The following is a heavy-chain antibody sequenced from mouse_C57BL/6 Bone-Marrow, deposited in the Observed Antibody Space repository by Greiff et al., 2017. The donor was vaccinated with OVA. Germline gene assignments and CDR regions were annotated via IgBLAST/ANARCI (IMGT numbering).Heavy chain of an antibody. CDR2: IHPNSGST. Sequence: QVQLQQSGAELVKPGASVKLSCKASGYTFTSYWMHWVKQRPGQGLEWIGMIHPNSGSTNYNEKFKSKATLTVDKSSSTAYMQLSSLTSEDSAVDYYARIGDCSSSEGDGWGKGTTLTVSS. J-gene: IGHJ2*01. V-gene: IGHV1-64*01. D-gene: IGHD1-1*01. CDR3: ARIGDCSSSEGDG. CDR1: GYTFTSYW.